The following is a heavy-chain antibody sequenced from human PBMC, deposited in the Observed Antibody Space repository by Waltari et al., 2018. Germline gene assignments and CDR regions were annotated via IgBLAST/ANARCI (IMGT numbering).Heavy chain of an antibody. J-gene: IGHJ4*02. V-gene: IGHV1-3*01. Sequence: QVQLVQSGAEVKKHGASVKVSCQASAYTSTISAMHWVSQAPGQRLEWMGWINAGNGNTKYSQKFQGRVTITRDTSASTAYMELSSLRSEDTAVYYCARGPIFGVVTLDYWGQGTLVTVSS. CDR2: INAGNGNT. CDR3: ARGPIFGVVTLDY. CDR1: AYTSTISA. D-gene: IGHD3-3*01.